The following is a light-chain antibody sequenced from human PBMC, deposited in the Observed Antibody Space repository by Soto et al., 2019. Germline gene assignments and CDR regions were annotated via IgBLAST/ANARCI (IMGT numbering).Light chain of an antibody. CDR3: LSFDSSLSVV. CDR2: GNT. CDR1: SSNIGAGYD. J-gene: IGLJ2*01. Sequence: QSVLTQPPSVSGAPGQRVTISCTGSSSNIGAGYDGHWYQQLPAGAPNLLIYGNTHRPSGVPDRFSGSKSGTSASLASPGLEAEAEADYACLSFDSSLSVVFGGGTKLTVL. V-gene: IGLV1-40*01.